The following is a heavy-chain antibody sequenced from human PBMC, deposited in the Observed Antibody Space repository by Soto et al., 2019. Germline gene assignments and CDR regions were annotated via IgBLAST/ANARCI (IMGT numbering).Heavy chain of an antibody. CDR3: AMVDNFVAPTPQEA. Sequence: QVQLVQSGDEVRKPGSSVKVSCKASGYIFVNYGIAWVRQAPGQGLEWMGWISPYSGNTHYARKVQGRLTMTTDTSTGSAYMGLGSLTSEATAVYYCAMVDNFVAPTPQEAWGEGTTVTVSS. CDR2: ISPYSGNT. V-gene: IGHV1-18*01. J-gene: IGHJ6*04. D-gene: IGHD5-12*01. CDR1: GYIFVNYG.